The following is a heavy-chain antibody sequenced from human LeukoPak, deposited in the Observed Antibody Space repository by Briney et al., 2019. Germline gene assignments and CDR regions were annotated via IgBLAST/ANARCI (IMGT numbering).Heavy chain of an antibody. J-gene: IGHJ4*02. CDR3: ARGGLNPYYFDY. Sequence: GGSLRLSCAASGFTFSSYGMHWVRQAPGKGLEWVAFIRYDGSNKYYADSVKGRFTISRDNSKNTLYLQMNSLRAEDTAVYYRARGGLNPYYFDYWGQGTLVTVSS. V-gene: IGHV3-30*02. D-gene: IGHD3-10*01. CDR2: IRYDGSNK. CDR1: GFTFSSYG.